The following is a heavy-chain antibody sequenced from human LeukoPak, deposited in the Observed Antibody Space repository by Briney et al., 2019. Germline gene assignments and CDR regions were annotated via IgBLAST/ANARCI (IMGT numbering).Heavy chain of an antibody. V-gene: IGHV1-69*06. CDR1: GGTFSTYV. D-gene: IGHD3-22*01. Sequence: GASVKVSCKASGGTFSTYVISWVRQAPGQGLEWMGGIIPVFGTANYAQKFQGRVTITADKSTSTAYMELSSLRSEDTAVYYCARVKRYYDGSGYYYDAFDIWGQGTMVTVSS. J-gene: IGHJ3*02. CDR2: IIPVFGTA. CDR3: ARVKRYYDGSGYYYDAFDI.